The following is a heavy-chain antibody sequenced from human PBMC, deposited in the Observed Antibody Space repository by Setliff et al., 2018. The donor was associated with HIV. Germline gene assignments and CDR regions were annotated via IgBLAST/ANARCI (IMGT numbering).Heavy chain of an antibody. CDR1: GGSLSGHY. CDR2: INHSGRT. D-gene: IGHD1-7*01. CDR3: AGEVTGTSKHAFDT. V-gene: IGHV4-34*01. Sequence: PSETLSLTCAVYGGSLSGHYWSWIRQPPGKGLEWIGEINHSGRTNYNPSLKSRVTISVDTSKNQFSLKLSSVTAADTAVYFCAGEVTGTSKHAFDTWGQGTLVTVSS. J-gene: IGHJ3*02.